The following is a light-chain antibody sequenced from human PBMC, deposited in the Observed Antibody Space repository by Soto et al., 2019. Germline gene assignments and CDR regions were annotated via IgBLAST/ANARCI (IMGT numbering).Light chain of an antibody. V-gene: IGKV3-15*01. CDR1: QSVSID. Sequence: EIVMTQSPATLSVSPGERATLSCRASQSVSIDLAWYQQTPGQAPRLLIYGASTRATGIPVRFSGSASGTEFTLIISRLEPEDFAVYYCQQYGGSPRTFGQGTKGDIK. CDR2: GAS. J-gene: IGKJ1*01. CDR3: QQYGGSPRT.